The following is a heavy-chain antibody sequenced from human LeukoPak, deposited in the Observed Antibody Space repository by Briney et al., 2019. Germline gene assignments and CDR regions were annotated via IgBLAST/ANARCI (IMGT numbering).Heavy chain of an antibody. Sequence: ASVKVSCKASGYTFTSYGISWVRQAPGQGLEWMGWISAYNGNTNYAQKLQGRVTMTTDTSTSTAYMELRSLRSDDTAVYYCARDPYGGWYCSGGSCYGWFDPWGQGTLVTVSS. CDR3: ARDPYGGWYCSGGSCYGWFDP. J-gene: IGHJ5*02. CDR2: ISAYNGNT. V-gene: IGHV1-18*01. CDR1: GYTFTSYG. D-gene: IGHD2-15*01.